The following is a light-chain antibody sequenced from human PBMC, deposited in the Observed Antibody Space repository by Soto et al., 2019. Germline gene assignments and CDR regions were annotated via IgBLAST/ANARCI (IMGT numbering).Light chain of an antibody. CDR2: EVS. CDR1: SSDVGGYNY. Sequence: QSVLTQPASVSGSPGQSITISCTGTSSDVGGYNYVSWYQQHPGKAPKLMIYEVSNRPSGVSNRFSGSKSGNTASLTISGLQAEYEADYYCSSYTSTSTYVFGPGIKVIV. V-gene: IGLV2-14*01. J-gene: IGLJ1*01. CDR3: SSYTSTSTYV.